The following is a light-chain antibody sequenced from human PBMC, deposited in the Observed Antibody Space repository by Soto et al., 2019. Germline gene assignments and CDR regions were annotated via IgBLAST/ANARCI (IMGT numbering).Light chain of an antibody. CDR2: EVS. J-gene: IGLJ1*01. CDR1: SDDVGGYNY. V-gene: IGLV2-8*01. CDR3: CSHAGDNTYV. Sequence: QSVLTQPPSASGSLGQLVTISCTGTSDDVGGYNYVSWYQQHPGKAPKIMIYEVSKRPSGVPDRFSGSKSGNTASLTVSGLQAEDEAAYYCCSHAGDNTYVFGTGTKLTVL.